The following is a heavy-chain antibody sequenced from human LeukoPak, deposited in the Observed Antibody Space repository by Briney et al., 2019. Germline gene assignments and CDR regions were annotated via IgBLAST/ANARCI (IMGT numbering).Heavy chain of an antibody. D-gene: IGHD2-2*01. CDR1: GGPISSISRY. V-gene: IGHV4-39*01. J-gene: IGHJ4*02. Sequence: SETLSLTCTVSGGPISSISRYWGWIRQPSGKRLQWIGSIYYSGITYYNPSLKSRVTISVDTSKNQFSLKVRSVIAADTAVYYCARVDIAVVPSSNFDYWGQGTLVTVSS. CDR2: IYYSGIT. CDR3: ARVDIAVVPSSNFDY.